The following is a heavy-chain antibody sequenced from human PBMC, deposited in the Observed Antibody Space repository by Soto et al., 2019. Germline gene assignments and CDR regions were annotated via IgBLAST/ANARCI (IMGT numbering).Heavy chain of an antibody. CDR1: SASIDSTSCK. V-gene: IGHV4-39*01. J-gene: IGHJ4*02. Sequence: TLSLNRSISSASIDSTSCKWASTCKPPGKGLEWIGSIYYSGSTYYNPSLKSRVTISVDTSKNQFSLKLSSVTAADTAVYYCARHRVDDYSDYFDYWGQG. D-gene: IGHD2-15*01. CDR2: IYYSGST. CDR3: ARHRVDDYSDYFDY.